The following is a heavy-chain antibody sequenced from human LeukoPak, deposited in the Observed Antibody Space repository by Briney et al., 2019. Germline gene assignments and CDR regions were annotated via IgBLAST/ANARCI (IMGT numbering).Heavy chain of an antibody. CDR2: LSYTGTT. J-gene: IGHJ4*02. V-gene: IGHV4-39*07. CDR1: GGYISSGSYY. D-gene: IGHD1-26*01. CDR3: ARQGDVGSYPFDL. Sequence: SETLSLTCTVSGGYISSGSYYWSWIRQPAGKGLEWIGSLSYTGTTYFNPSLESRLTLSVDTSRIHFSLKLNSVTAADTAVYYCARQGDVGSYPFDLWGQGTLVIVSS.